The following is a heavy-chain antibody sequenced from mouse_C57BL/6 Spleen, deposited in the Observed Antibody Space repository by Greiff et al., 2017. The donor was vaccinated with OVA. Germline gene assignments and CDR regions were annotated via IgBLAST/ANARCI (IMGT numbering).Heavy chain of an antibody. CDR2: IWSDGST. D-gene: IGHD2-2*01. J-gene: IGHJ1*03. CDR1: GFSLTSYG. CDR3: ARHFRGYDGDWYFDV. V-gene: IGHV2-6-1*01. Sequence: QVQLKQSGPGLVAPSQSLSITCTVSGFSLTSYGVHWVRQPPGKGLEWLVVIWSDGSTTYNSALNSRLSISKDNSKSQVFLKMNSLQTDDTAMYYCARHFRGYDGDWYFDVWGTGTTVTVSS.